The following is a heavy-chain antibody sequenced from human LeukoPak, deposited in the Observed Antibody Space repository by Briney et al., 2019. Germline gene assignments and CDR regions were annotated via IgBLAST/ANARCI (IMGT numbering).Heavy chain of an antibody. CDR1: GFTLSFFR. D-gene: IGHD5-18*01. V-gene: IGHV3-48*02. Sequence: GGPLSLSCALSGFTLSFFRMMGPPDARGGGGGGGSYISSDDSTIFYADSVKGRFTIFRDDAKNSLYLQMSSLRDEDTAVYYCARDGGGYSYGNYYYDHWGQGTLVTVSS. J-gene: IGHJ4*02. CDR2: ISSDDSTI. CDR3: ARDGGGYSYGNYYYDH.